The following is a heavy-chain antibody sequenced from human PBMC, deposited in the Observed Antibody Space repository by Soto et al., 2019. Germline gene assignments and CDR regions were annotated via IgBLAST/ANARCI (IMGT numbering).Heavy chain of an antibody. D-gene: IGHD3-9*01. CDR2: IYRGDST. J-gene: IGHJ5*02. CDR1: GFTVSNNF. CDR3: AKDRPYYDILTVGWFDP. V-gene: IGHV3-53*01. Sequence: PGGSLRLSCAASGFTVSNNFMSWVRQGPGKGLEWVSTIYRGDSTYYADSVKGRFTISRDNSKNTLYLLMNSLRAEDTAVYYCAKDRPYYDILTVGWFDPWGQGTLVTVSS.